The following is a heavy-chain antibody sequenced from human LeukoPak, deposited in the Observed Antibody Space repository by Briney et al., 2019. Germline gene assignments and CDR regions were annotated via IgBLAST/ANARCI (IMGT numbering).Heavy chain of an antibody. Sequence: ASVKVSCKASGYTFTGYYIHWVRQAPGQGLEWMGWINPNSGGTIYAQSFQGRVTMTRDTSSSTAHMELSRLRSDDTAVYYCARGDCSVSGCHGGNWFDPWGQEPWSPSPQ. CDR2: INPNSGGT. CDR3: ARGDCSVSGCHGGNWFDP. D-gene: IGHD2-15*01. CDR1: GYTFTGYY. J-gene: IGHJ5*02. V-gene: IGHV1-2*02.